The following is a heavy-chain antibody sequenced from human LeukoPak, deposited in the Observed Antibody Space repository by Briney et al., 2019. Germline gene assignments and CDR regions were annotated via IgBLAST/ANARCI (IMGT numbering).Heavy chain of an antibody. D-gene: IGHD3-16*01. CDR1: GFTFSSYG. CDR2: ILNDGSQE. Sequence: GGSLRLSCAASGFTFSSYGMHWVRQAPGKGLEGVAVILNDGSQEKYADSVKGRFTISRDNSKNTLFLQMNSLRAEDTAVYYCARDDALGDNALDIWGQGTMVTVSS. CDR3: ARDDALGDNALDI. J-gene: IGHJ3*02. V-gene: IGHV3-33*01.